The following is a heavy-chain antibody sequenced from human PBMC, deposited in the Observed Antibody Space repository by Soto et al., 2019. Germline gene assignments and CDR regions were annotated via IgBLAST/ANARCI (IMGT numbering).Heavy chain of an antibody. V-gene: IGHV1-46*03. Sequence: QVQVVQSGAEVKKPGASVKISCKASGYRFTSYYMHWVRQAPGQGLEWMGIINPNSGITNYAQNFQGRVTMTRDTCTSTVYMELSSLKSEDTAVYYCARSRGAAAGINWFDPWGQGTLVTVSS. CDR2: INPNSGIT. CDR3: ARSRGAAAGINWFDP. J-gene: IGHJ5*02. D-gene: IGHD6-13*01. CDR1: GYRFTSYY.